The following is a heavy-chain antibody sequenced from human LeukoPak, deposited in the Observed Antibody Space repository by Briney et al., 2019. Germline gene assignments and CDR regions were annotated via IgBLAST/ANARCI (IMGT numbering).Heavy chain of an antibody. J-gene: IGHJ3*02. CDR1: GFTFSSYW. D-gene: IGHD1/OR15-1a*01. CDR3: GRDAYKWNNDAFDI. Sequence: PGGSLTLSCAASGFTFSSYWMTWVRQAPGKGLEGVANIKQDGSEQYYVDSVKGRFTISRDNAKNSLYLQMNSLRADDTAVYYCGRDAYKWNNDAFDIWGQGTMVTVSS. CDR2: IKQDGSEQ. V-gene: IGHV3-7*01.